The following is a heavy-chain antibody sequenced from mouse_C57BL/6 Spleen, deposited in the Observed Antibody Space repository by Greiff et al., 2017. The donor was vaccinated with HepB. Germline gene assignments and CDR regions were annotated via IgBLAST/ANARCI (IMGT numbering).Heavy chain of an antibody. CDR1: GFNIKDDY. CDR2: IDPENGDT. V-gene: IGHV14-4*01. D-gene: IGHD1-1*01. CDR3: TEDYGSSYIFDY. Sequence: EVQLVESGAELVRPGASVKLSCTASGFNIKDDYMHWVKQRPEQGLEWIGWIDPENGDTEYASKFQGKATITADTSSNTAYLQLSSLTSEDTAVYYCTEDYGSSYIFDYWGQGTTLTVSS. J-gene: IGHJ2*01.